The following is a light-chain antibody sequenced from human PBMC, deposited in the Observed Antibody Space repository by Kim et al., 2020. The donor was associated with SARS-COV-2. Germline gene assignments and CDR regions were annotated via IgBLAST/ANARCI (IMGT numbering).Light chain of an antibody. J-gene: IGLJ2*01. CDR2: DVS. Sequence: QSITISCTGTSSDVGGYNYVSWYQQHPGQAPKLMIYDVSNRPSGVSNRFSGSKSGNTASLTISGLQAEDEADYYCSSYTSSSTLVVFGGGTKLTVL. CDR1: SSDVGGYNY. CDR3: SSYTSSSTLVV. V-gene: IGLV2-14*03.